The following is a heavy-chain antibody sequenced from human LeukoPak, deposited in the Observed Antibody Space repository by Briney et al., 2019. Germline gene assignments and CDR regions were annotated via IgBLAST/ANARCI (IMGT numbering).Heavy chain of an antibody. Sequence: GGSLRLSCAASGFTFSSYAMSWVRQAPGKGLEWVSAISGSGGSTYYADSVKGRFAISRDNSKNTLYLQMNSLRAEDTAVYYCAKRLFVGSYYDFWSGYSEDYGMDVWGQGTTVTVSS. J-gene: IGHJ6*02. D-gene: IGHD3-3*01. CDR2: ISGSGGST. V-gene: IGHV3-23*01. CDR3: AKRLFVGSYYDFWSGYSEDYGMDV. CDR1: GFTFSSYA.